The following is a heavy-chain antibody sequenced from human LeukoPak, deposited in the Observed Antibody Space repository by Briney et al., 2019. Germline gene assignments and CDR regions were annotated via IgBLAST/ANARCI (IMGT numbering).Heavy chain of an antibody. CDR3: AREDCSGGSCYLGAGAFDI. Sequence: ASVKVSCKAAGYTFTGYYMHWVRQAPGQGLEWMGWINPNSGGTNYAQKFQGRVTMARDTSISTAYMELSRLRSDDTAVYYCAREDCSGGSCYLGAGAFDIWGQGTMVTVSS. CDR1: GYTFTGYY. V-gene: IGHV1-2*02. D-gene: IGHD2-15*01. CDR2: INPNSGGT. J-gene: IGHJ3*02.